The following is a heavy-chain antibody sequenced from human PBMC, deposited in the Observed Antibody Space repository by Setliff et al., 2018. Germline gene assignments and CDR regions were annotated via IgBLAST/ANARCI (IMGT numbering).Heavy chain of an antibody. D-gene: IGHD3-3*01. V-gene: IGHV3-7*01. J-gene: IGHJ6*03. CDR3: ARGRHPPWSGYPYYYMDV. CDR1: GFTFSSYS. Sequence: GGSLRLSCAASGFTFSSYSMNWVRQAPGKGLEWVANIKQDGSEKYYADSVKGRFTISRDNAKNSLYLQMNSLRAEDTAVYYCARGRHPPWSGYPYYYMDVWGKGTTVTVSS. CDR2: IKQDGSEK.